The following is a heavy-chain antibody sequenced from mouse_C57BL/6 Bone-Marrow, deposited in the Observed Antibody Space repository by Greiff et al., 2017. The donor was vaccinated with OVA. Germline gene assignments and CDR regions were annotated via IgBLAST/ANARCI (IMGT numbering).Heavy chain of an antibody. Sequence: EVKLQESGGGLVKPGGSLKLSCAASGFTFSSYAMSWVRQTPEKRLEWVATISDGGSYTYYPPPVPGRFTISRDNAKNNLYLQMSHLKSEDTAMYYCAREGFAYWGQGTLVTVSA. V-gene: IGHV5-4*01. CDR2: ISDGGSYT. J-gene: IGHJ3*01. CDR3: AREGFAY. CDR1: GFTFSSYA.